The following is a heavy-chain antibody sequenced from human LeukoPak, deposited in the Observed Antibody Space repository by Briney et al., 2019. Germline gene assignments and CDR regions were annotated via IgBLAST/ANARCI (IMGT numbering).Heavy chain of an antibody. CDR2: INYSGNR. V-gene: IGHV4-39*01. Sequence: SETLSLNCSVSGGSISGSHYYWAWIGQAPGKVLEWIAIINYSGNRYYNPSLSSIATKSVDTSTNQFSLNLNSVAAEETAVYYCARGYDYWGQGTLVTVSS. J-gene: IGHJ4*02. CDR3: ARGYDY. CDR1: GGSISGSHYY. D-gene: IGHD3-22*01.